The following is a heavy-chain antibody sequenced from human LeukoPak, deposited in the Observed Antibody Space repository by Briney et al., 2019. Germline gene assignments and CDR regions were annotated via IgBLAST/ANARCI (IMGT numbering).Heavy chain of an antibody. J-gene: IGHJ5*02. CDR2: ISYDGSNK. V-gene: IGHV3-30*03. CDR1: GFTFSSYG. CDR3: ARGSGGEWDVVWFDP. D-gene: IGHD3-16*01. Sequence: PGRSLRLSCAASGFTFSSYGMHWVRQAPGKGLEWVAVISYDGSNKYYADSVKGRFTISRDNSKNTLYLQMNSLRAEDTAVYYCARGSGGEWDVVWFDPWGQGTLVTVSS.